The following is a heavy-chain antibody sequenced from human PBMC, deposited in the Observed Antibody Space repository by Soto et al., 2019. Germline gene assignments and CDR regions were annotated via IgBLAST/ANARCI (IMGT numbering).Heavy chain of an antibody. CDR1: GFTFSCSA. D-gene: IGHD6-19*01. J-gene: IGHJ6*02. CDR3: TRREAVAGSDYFGMDV. V-gene: IGHV3-73*01. Sequence: PGGSLRLSCAASGFTFSCSAMHWVRQASGKGLEWVGRIRSKANNYATTYAASVKGRFTISRDDSKNTAYLQMNSLKTEDTAVYYCTRREAVAGSDYFGMDVWGQGTTVTVSS. CDR2: IRSKANNYAT.